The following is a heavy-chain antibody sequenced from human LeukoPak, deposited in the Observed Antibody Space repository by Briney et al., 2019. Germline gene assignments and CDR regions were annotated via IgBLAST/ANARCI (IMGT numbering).Heavy chain of an antibody. Sequence: PSETLSLTCAVYGGSFSGYYWSWIRQPPGKGLEWIGEINHSGSTNYNPSLKSRVTISVDTSKKQFSLKRSAVTAADTAVYYCAGSIVVLPVRGFDPWGQGTLVTVSS. CDR2: INHSGST. CDR1: GGSFSGYY. CDR3: AGSIVVLPVRGFDP. J-gene: IGHJ5*02. D-gene: IGHD2-2*01. V-gene: IGHV4-34*01.